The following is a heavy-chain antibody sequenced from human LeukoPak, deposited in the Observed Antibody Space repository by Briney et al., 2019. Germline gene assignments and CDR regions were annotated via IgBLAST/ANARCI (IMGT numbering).Heavy chain of an antibody. Sequence: GGSLRLSCAASGFTFSSCAMHWVRQAPGKGLEWVAVISYDGSNKYYADSVKGRFTISRDNSKNTLYLQMNSLRAEDTAVYYCARDARGDGYNYADYWGQGTLVTVSS. D-gene: IGHD5-24*01. CDR3: ARDARGDGYNYADY. J-gene: IGHJ4*02. CDR1: GFTFSSCA. CDR2: ISYDGSNK. V-gene: IGHV3-30-3*01.